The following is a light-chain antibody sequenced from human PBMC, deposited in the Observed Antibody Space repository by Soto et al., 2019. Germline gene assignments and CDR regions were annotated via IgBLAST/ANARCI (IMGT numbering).Light chain of an antibody. Sequence: DIQMTQSPSTLSASVGDRVTISCRANQTINVWLAWYQKKPGSAPKILIYKASSLETGVPSRFSGSGSGTEFTITISSLQPADYATYYCQQYNGYSRTFGQGATV. V-gene: IGKV1-5*03. J-gene: IGKJ1*01. CDR3: QQYNGYSRT. CDR1: QTINVW. CDR2: KAS.